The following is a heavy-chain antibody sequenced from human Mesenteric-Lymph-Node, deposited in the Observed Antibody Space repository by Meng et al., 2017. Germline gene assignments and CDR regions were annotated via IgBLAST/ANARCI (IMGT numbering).Heavy chain of an antibody. D-gene: IGHD4-17*01. V-gene: IGHV5-51*01. CDR3: ARHLYDYGDYVGAFDI. CDR2: IYPGDSDT. Sequence: GESLKISCKGSGYSLTSYWIGWVRQMPGKGLEWMGIIYPGDSDTRYSPSFQGQVTISADKSISTAYLQWSSLKASDTAMYYCARHLYDYGDYVGAFDIWGQGTMVTVSS. J-gene: IGHJ3*02. CDR1: GYSLTSYW.